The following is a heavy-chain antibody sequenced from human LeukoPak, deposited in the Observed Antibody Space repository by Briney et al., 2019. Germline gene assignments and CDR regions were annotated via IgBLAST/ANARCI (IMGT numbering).Heavy chain of an antibody. V-gene: IGHV4-39*01. CDR3: ARVHYDYVWGSYRYTGYFDY. CDR1: GGPISSSSYY. Sequence: SETLSLTCTVSGGPISSSSYYWGWIRQPPGKGLEWIGCIYYSGSTYYNPSLKSRVTISVDTSKNQFSLKLSSVTAADTAVYYCARVHYDYVWGSYRYTGYFDYWGQGTLVTVSS. D-gene: IGHD3-16*02. CDR2: IYYSGST. J-gene: IGHJ4*02.